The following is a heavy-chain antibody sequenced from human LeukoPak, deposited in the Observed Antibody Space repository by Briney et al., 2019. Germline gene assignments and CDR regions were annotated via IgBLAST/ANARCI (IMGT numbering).Heavy chain of an antibody. V-gene: IGHV3-30*02. CDR2: IRYDGKKT. CDR1: TFTFSDYG. D-gene: IGHD3-16*02. Sequence: GGSLRLSCVGSTFTFSDYGMHWVRQAPGKGLEWVAFIRYDGKKTYYADSAKGRFTVSRDNSKNTLYLEMNSLRAEDTAVFYCAKDGVILAPGIYWYMDVWGRGTTVTVSS. J-gene: IGHJ6*03. CDR3: AKDGVILAPGIYWYMDV.